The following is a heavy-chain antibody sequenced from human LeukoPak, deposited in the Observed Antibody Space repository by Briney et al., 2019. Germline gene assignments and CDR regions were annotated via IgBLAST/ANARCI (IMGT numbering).Heavy chain of an antibody. Sequence: GGSLRLSCAASGFTVSSNYMSWVRQAPGKGLEWVSVIYSGGSTYYADSVKGRSTISRDNSKNTLYLQMNSLRAEDTAVYYCARAGPAAGIDYWGQGTLVTVSS. J-gene: IGHJ4*02. CDR3: ARAGPAAGIDY. CDR2: IYSGGST. V-gene: IGHV3-53*01. CDR1: GFTVSSNY. D-gene: IGHD6-13*01.